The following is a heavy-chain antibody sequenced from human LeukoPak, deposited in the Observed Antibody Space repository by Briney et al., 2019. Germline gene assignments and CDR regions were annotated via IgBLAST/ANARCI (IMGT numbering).Heavy chain of an antibody. J-gene: IGHJ4*02. D-gene: IGHD7-27*01. Sequence: GGSLRLSCAASGRYWMHWVRQAPGKGLVWVSHINSDGSWTSYADSVKGRFTVSRDNSKNTLFLQMNSLRAEDTAVYYCAKDGGLWVSAHWGDSWGRGTLVTVSS. V-gene: IGHV3-74*01. CDR3: AKDGGLWVSAHWGDS. CDR1: GRYW. CDR2: INSDGSWT.